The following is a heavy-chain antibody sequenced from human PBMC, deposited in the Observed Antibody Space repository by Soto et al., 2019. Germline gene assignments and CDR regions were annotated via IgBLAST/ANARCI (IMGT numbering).Heavy chain of an antibody. D-gene: IGHD1-26*01. CDR1: GGSISSGGYF. Sequence: QVQLQESGPGLVKPSQTLSLTCAVSGGSISSGGYFWSWIRQHPGKGLELIGYIYYTGNTNYNPSLKSRVTISVDTSKNQFSPRLNSVTAADTAVYYCARTSPNIVGDNYFDSWGQGTLVTVSS. J-gene: IGHJ4*02. CDR2: IYYTGNT. CDR3: ARTSPNIVGDNYFDS. V-gene: IGHV4-31*11.